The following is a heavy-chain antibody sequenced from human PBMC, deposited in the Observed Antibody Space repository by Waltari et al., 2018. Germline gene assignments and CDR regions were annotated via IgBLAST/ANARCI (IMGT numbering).Heavy chain of an antibody. CDR2: IYTSGST. J-gene: IGHJ6*03. CDR3: ARVSGAAAGTGYDYYMDV. CDR1: GGSISSSY. D-gene: IGHD6-13*01. V-gene: IGHV4-4*07. Sequence: QVQLQESGPGLVKPSETLSLTCPVSGGSISSSYWSWIRQPAGQGLEWIGRIYTSGSTNSNPARKRRVTMSVDTSKNQFSLKLSSVTAADTAVYYCARVSGAAAGTGYDYYMDVWGKGTTVTVSS.